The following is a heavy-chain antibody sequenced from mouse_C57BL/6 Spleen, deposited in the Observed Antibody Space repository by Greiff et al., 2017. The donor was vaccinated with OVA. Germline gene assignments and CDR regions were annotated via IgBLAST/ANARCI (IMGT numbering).Heavy chain of an antibody. J-gene: IGHJ3*01. D-gene: IGHD2-3*01. CDR3: ARRGDDGYYVWFAY. CDR1: GFSLTSYG. CDR2: IWSGGST. Sequence: VQLKQSGPGLVQPSQSLSITCTVSGFSLTSYGVHWVRQSPGKGLEWLGVIWSGGSTDYNAAFISRLSISKDNSKSQVFFKMNSLQADDTAIYYCARRGDDGYYVWFAYWGQGTLVTVSA. V-gene: IGHV2-2*01.